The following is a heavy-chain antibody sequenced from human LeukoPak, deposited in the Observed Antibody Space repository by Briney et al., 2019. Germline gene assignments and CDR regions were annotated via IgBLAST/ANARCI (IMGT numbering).Heavy chain of an antibody. CDR2: IYSGGST. CDR1: GFTVSSNY. CDR3: ARETVGATNYYYGMDV. V-gene: IGHV3-53*01. Sequence: GGSLRLSCAASGFTVSSNYMSWVRQAPGKGLEWVSVIYSGGSTYYADSVKGRFTISRDNSKNTLYLQMNSLRAEDTAVYYCARETVGATNYYYGMDVWGQGTTVTVSS. D-gene: IGHD1-26*01. J-gene: IGHJ6*02.